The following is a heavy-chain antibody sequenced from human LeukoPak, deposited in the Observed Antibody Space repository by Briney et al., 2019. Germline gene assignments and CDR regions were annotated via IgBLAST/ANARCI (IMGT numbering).Heavy chain of an antibody. V-gene: IGHV1-18*01. CDR3: ARDTYYYDSSGYFDY. CDR2: ISAYNGNT. Sequence: ASVKVSCKASGYTFSSYGISWVRQAPAQGLEWMGWISAYNGNTNYAQKLQGRVTMTTDTSTSTAYMELRSLRSDDTAVYYCARDTYYYDSSGYFDYWGQGTPVTVSS. D-gene: IGHD3-22*01. CDR1: GYTFSSYG. J-gene: IGHJ4*02.